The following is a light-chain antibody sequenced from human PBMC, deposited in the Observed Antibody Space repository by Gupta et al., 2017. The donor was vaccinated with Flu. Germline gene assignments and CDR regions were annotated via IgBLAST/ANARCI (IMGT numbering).Light chain of an antibody. J-gene: IGKJ3*01. CDR1: QGISSY. CDR2: DAS. Sequence: AVRMTQSPSTFSASTGDRVTIPCRASQGISSYLAWYQQKPGKAPKLLIYDASTWQTGVPSRFSGRGSGTDFTLTISGLQSEDFASYYCQQDDSSPGAFGPGTKVDIK. CDR3: QQDDSSPGA. V-gene: IGKV1-8*01.